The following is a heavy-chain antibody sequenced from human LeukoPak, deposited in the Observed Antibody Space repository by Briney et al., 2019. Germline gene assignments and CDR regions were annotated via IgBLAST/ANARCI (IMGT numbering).Heavy chain of an antibody. Sequence: PSETLSLTCTVSGGSISSYYWSWIRQPPGKGLEWIGYIYYSGSTNYNPSLKSRVTISIDTSKNEISLKVYSVTAADTAVYYCARGPTDTFHDFDYWGQGTVVTVSS. CDR1: GGSISSYY. CDR3: ARGPTDTFHDFDY. CDR2: IYYSGST. D-gene: IGHD2/OR15-2a*01. J-gene: IGHJ4*02. V-gene: IGHV4-59*12.